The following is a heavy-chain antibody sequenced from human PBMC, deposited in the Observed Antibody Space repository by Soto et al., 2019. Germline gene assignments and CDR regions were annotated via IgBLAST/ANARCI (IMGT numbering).Heavy chain of an antibody. CDR3: VRGGPPIDY. D-gene: IGHD3-16*01. J-gene: IGHJ4*02. Sequence: QVQLLQAGAEVTKPGASVKVSCKTSGYTFTKFGLSWVRQSPGQGLEWMGWISAYNGNTNYAQNFQGRVTMTTDTSPSTDYMELRSLRSDDTAVYYCVRGGPPIDYWGQGTLVTVSS. CDR1: GYTFTKFG. CDR2: ISAYNGNT. V-gene: IGHV1-18*01.